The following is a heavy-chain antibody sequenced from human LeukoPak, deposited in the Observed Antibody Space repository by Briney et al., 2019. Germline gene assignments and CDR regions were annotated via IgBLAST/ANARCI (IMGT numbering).Heavy chain of an antibody. CDR2: ISGSGGST. CDR1: GFTFSSYA. J-gene: IGHJ4*02. CDR3: AKDEVPYGSGSPDY. D-gene: IGHD3-10*01. Sequence: GGSLRLSCAASGFTFSSYAMSWVRQAPGKGLEWVSSISGSGGSTYYADSVKGRFTISRDNSKNTLYLQMNSLRAEDTAVYYCAKDEVPYGSGSPDYWGQGTLVTVSS. V-gene: IGHV3-23*01.